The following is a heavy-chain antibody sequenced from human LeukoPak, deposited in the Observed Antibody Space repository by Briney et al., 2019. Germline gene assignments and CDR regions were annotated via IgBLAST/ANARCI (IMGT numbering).Heavy chain of an antibody. CDR1: GYTFTGYY. J-gene: IGHJ6*04. CDR2: INTNTGNP. Sequence: ASVKVSCKASGYTFTGYYIHWVRQAPGQGLEWMGWINTNTGNPTYAQGFTGRFVFSLDSSVSTAYLQISSLKAEDTAMYYCARRSMVQHLDVWGKGTTVTVSS. D-gene: IGHD3-10*01. CDR3: ARRSMVQHLDV. V-gene: IGHV7-4-1*02.